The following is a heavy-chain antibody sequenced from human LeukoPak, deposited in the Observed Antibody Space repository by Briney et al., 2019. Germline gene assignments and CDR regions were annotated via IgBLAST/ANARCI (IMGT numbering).Heavy chain of an antibody. CDR2: IYYSGST. Sequence: SETLSLTCTVSGGSISSYYWSWIRQPPGKGLEWIGYIYYSGSTNYNPSLKSRVTISVDTSKNQFSLRLSSVTAADTAVYYCAREGIVRTYDQWGQGTLVTVSS. CDR3: AREGIVRTYDQ. D-gene: IGHD2/OR15-2a*01. CDR1: GGSISSYY. V-gene: IGHV4-59*12. J-gene: IGHJ4*02.